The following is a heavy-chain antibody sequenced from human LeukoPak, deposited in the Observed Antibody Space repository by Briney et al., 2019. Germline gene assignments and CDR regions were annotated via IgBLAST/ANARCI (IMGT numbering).Heavy chain of an antibody. CDR2: IWYDGSNK. CDR1: GFTFSSYG. J-gene: IGHJ4*02. Sequence: GGSLRLSCAASGFTFSSYGMHWVRQAPGKGLEWVAVIWYDGSNKYYADSVKGRFTISRDNSKNTLYLQMNSLRAEDTAVYYCARFYGSGWYEGSWGQGTLVTVSS. D-gene: IGHD6-19*01. V-gene: IGHV3-33*01. CDR3: ARFYGSGWYEGS.